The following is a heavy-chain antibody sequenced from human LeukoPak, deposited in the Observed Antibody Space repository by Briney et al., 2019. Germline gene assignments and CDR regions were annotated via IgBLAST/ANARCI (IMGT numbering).Heavy chain of an antibody. V-gene: IGHV4-59*08. Sequence: PSETLSLTCTVSGGSLSSYYWSWIRQPPGKGLEWIGYIYYSGSTNYNPSLKSRVTISVDTSKNQFSLKLSSVTASDTAVYYCATQMLLCHYYWGQGTLVTVSS. CDR2: IYYSGST. D-gene: IGHD3-10*01. CDR3: ATQMLLCHYY. J-gene: IGHJ4*02. CDR1: GGSLSSYY.